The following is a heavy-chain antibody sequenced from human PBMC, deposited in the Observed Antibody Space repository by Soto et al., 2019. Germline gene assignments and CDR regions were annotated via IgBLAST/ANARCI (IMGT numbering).Heavy chain of an antibody. CDR1: GFTFSNAW. CDR2: IKSKTDGGTT. D-gene: IGHD3-9*01. J-gene: IGHJ4*02. V-gene: IGHV3-15*01. CDR3: TTDGARYVDWLLSLTSSSETDY. Sequence: EVQLVESGGGLVKPGGSLRLSCAASGFTFSNAWMSWVRQAPGKGLEWDGRIKSKTDGGTTDYAAPVKGRFTISRDDSKNTLYLQMNSLKTEDTAVYYCTTDGARYVDWLLSLTSSSETDYWGQGTLVTVSS.